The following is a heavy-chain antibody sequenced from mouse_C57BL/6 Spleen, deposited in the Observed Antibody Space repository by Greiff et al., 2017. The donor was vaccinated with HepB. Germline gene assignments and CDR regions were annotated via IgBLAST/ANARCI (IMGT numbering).Heavy chain of an antibody. V-gene: IGHV1-78*01. J-gene: IGHJ1*03. CDR2: IYPRDGST. D-gene: IGHD3-3*01. CDR3: ASREGCDRWDVDV. CDR1: GYTFTDHT. Sequence: VQLQQSDAELVKPGASVKISCKASGYTFTDHTIHWMKQRPEQGLEWIGYIYPRDGSTKYNEKFKGKATLTADKSSSTAYMQLNSLTSEDSAVYLCASREGCDRWDVDVWGTGTTVTVSS.